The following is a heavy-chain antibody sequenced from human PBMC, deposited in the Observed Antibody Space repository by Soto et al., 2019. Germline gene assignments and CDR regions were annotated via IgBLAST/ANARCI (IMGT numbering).Heavy chain of an antibody. CDR1: GFTYDDHG. V-gene: IGHV3-9*01. CDR3: AKDLSSGWPKYFDY. Sequence: EVQLVESGGGLVQPGRSLRLSWAASGFTYDDHGMHWVRQAPGKGLEWVSGISWNGGIIGYVDSVKGRFTISRDNAKKSLYLQMNSLRVEDTALYYCAKDLSSGWPKYFDYWGQGTLVTVSS. J-gene: IGHJ4*02. CDR2: ISWNGGII. D-gene: IGHD6-19*01.